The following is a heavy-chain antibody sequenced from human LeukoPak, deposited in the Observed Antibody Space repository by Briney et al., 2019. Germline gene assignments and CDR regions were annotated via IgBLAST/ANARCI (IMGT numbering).Heavy chain of an antibody. V-gene: IGHV1-8*01. D-gene: IGHD3-16*01. CDR1: GGTFTSYD. CDR2: MNPNSGNT. J-gene: IGHJ4*02. CDR3: ARAPSYDDFDY. Sequence: GSSVKVSCKASGGTFTSYDINWVRQATGQGLEWMGWMNPNSGNTGYAQKFQGRVTMTRNTSISTAYMELSSLRSEDTAVYYCARAPSYDDFDYWGQGTLVTVSS.